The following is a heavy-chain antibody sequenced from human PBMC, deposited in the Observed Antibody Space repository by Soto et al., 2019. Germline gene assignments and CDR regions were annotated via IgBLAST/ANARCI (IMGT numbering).Heavy chain of an antibody. CDR2: IYPGDSDT. CDR1: AYTFTSYW. J-gene: IGHJ4*02. CDR3: ARQYDSGSFNS. V-gene: IGHV5-51*01. Sequence: PXESLTISCRGSAYTFTSYWIGWVRQMPGKGLEWMGIIYPGDSDTKYSPSFQGQVTISADKSISTAYLQWSSLKASDTAMYYCARQYDSGSFNSWGQGTLVTVSS. D-gene: IGHD3-10*01.